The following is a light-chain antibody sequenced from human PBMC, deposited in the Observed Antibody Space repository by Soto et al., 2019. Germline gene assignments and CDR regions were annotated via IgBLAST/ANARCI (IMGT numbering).Light chain of an antibody. J-gene: IGKJ1*01. CDR1: QSISNL. CDR3: QCYQTVSRT. V-gene: IGKV1-5*03. CDR2: KAT. Sequence: DIQMTQSPSTLSASVGDRVTITCRAGQSISNLLAWYQQKSGRAPKLLIYKATILQSGVPSRFSGSGSGTEFTLTISNLQPDDFATYYCQCYQTVSRTFGQGTKVEVK.